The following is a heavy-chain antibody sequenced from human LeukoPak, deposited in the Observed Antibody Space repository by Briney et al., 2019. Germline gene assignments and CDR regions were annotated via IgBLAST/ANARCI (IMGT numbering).Heavy chain of an antibody. CDR1: GYTFTGYY. D-gene: IGHD2-8*01. V-gene: IGHV1-2*06. J-gene: IGHJ4*02. Sequence: ASVKVSCKASGYTFTGYYMHWVRQAPGQGLEWMGRIDPNSGGTKYAQKFQGRVTMTRDTSISTAYMELSRLSSDDTAMYHCARDSQVSADYWGQGTLVTVSS. CDR3: ARDSQVSADY. CDR2: IDPNSGGT.